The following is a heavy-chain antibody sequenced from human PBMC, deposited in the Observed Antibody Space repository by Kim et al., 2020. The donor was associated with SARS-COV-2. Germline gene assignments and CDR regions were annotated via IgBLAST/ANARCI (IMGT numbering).Heavy chain of an antibody. Sequence: GGSLRLSCAASGFTFSSYGMHWVRQAPGKGLEWVAVISYDGSNKYYADSVKGRFTISRDNSKNTLYLQMNSLRAEDTAVYYCARNSFSGSYYPANSFDYWRQGTLVTVSS. CDR1: GFTFSSYG. CDR2: ISYDGSNK. J-gene: IGHJ4*02. V-gene: IGHV3-33*05. CDR3: ARNSFSGSYYPANSFDY. D-gene: IGHD3-10*01.